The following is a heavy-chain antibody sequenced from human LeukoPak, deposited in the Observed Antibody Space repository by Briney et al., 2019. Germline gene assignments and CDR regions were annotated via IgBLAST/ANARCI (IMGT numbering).Heavy chain of an antibody. J-gene: IGHJ4*02. V-gene: IGHV1-46*01. CDR1: GYTFTSYY. CDR3: AREVMDNLRFDY. CDR2: INPSGGDT. D-gene: IGHD1-14*01. Sequence: ASVKVSCKASGYTFTSYYMHWVRQAPGQGLEWMGIINPSGGDTSYAQKFQGRLTMTRDTSTNTVYMELTSLRSEDTAVYYCAREVMDNLRFDYWGQGTLVSVSS.